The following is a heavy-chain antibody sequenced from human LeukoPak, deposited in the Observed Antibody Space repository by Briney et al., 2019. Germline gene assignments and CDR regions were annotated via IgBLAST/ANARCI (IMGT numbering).Heavy chain of an antibody. J-gene: IGHJ3*02. CDR2: IYPGDSDT. D-gene: IGHD3-9*01. Sequence: GESLKISCKGSGYSFTSYWIGWVRQMPGKGLEWMGIIYPGDSDTRYSPSFQGQVTISADKSISTAYLQWSSLKASDTAMYYCARGQYYDILTGYWDAFDIWGQGTMVTVSS. CDR1: GYSFTSYW. CDR3: ARGQYYDILTGYWDAFDI. V-gene: IGHV5-51*01.